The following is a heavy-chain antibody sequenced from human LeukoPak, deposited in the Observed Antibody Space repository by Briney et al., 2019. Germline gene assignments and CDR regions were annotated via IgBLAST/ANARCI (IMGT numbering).Heavy chain of an antibody. J-gene: IGHJ4*02. CDR3: ARDGTSTDDY. D-gene: IGHD1-7*01. CDR1: GYTFTGFG. Sequence: GASVKVSCKASGYTFTGFGINWVRQAPGQGLEWMGWISGYNDNTHYAKKFQGRVTLTTDTPTNTAYMELRGLRSDDTAVYYCARDGTSTDDYWGQGTLVTVSS. V-gene: IGHV1-18*01. CDR2: ISGYNDNT.